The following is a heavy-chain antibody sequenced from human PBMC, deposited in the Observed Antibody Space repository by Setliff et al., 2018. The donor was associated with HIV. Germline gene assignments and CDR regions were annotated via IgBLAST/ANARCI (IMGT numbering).Heavy chain of an antibody. CDR2: VSYAGTT. Sequence: PSETLSLTCAVSGDSSGINYWAWIRQPPGKGLEWIGSVSYAGTTYYNPSLEGRVTISVDTSRNQISLNLKSMTAADTAVYYCVEGPDGFDYWGPGMLVTVSS. V-gene: IGHV4-39*07. CDR3: VEGPDGFDY. J-gene: IGHJ4*02. CDR1: GDSSGINY.